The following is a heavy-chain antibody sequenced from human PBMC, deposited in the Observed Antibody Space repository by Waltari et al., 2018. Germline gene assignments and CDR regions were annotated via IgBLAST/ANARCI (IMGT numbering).Heavy chain of an antibody. CDR3: ARSSRGYSDSAGLHDAFDV. Sequence: QLQESGPGLLKPSETLSLTCTVSGGSISNNYWGWLRQPPGKGLEWIGNIYYSGSAYYKPSLKSRVAMSVDMSKNQFSLQLSSVTAADTAVYYCARSSRGYSDSAGLHDAFDVWGQGILVTVSS. V-gene: IGHV4-59*04. J-gene: IGHJ3*01. CDR1: GGSISNNY. CDR2: IYYSGSA. D-gene: IGHD3-22*01.